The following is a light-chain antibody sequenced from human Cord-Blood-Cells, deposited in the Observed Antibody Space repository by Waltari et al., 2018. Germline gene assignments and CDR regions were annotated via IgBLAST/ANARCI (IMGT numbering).Light chain of an antibody. CDR3: QSYDSSNVV. J-gene: IGLJ2*01. Sequence: NFMLTQPHSVSESPGKTVTISCTRSSGSIASNYVQWYQQRPGSSPTTVIYDDNQRPSGVPAQFSGSIDSSSNSASLTISGLKTEDEADYYCQSYDSSNVVFGGGTKLTVL. CDR1: SGSIASNY. V-gene: IGLV6-57*01. CDR2: DDN.